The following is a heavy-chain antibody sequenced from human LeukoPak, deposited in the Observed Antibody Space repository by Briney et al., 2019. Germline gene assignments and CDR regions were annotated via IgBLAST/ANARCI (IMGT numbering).Heavy chain of an antibody. CDR1: GFIFNKYD. CDR3: ARENLEYGDYAIDY. V-gene: IGHV3-13*01. CDR2: IDRDGVT. D-gene: IGHD4-17*01. J-gene: IGHJ4*02. Sequence: TGGSLRLSCAASGFIFNKYDMHWVRQVTRKGLEWVSGIDRDGVTYYSGSVKGRFTMSRENGKNSVYLQLNSLRAGDTAIYYCARENLEYGDYAIDYWGQGILVTVSS.